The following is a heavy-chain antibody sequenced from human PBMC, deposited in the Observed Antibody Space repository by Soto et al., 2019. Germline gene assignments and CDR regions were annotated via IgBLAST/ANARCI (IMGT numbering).Heavy chain of an antibody. V-gene: IGHV4-31*01. CDR3: ARDRTSAAGQFDY. Sequence: QVQLEESGPGLVKPSHTLSLTCTVSGGSISSGGSDWSLIRQHPGKGLAWIGYIYYSGSTSGRTSYHPSLKCLFSTSVYMSKNQGSLKLNSVTAADTAVYFCARDRTSAAGQFDYWGQGPLATVSS. J-gene: IGHJ4*02. CDR2: IYYSGSTSGRT. CDR1: GGSISSGGSD. D-gene: IGHD6-13*01.